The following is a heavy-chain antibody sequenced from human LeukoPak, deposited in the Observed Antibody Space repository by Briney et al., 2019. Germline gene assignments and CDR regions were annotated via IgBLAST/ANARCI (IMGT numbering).Heavy chain of an antibody. V-gene: IGHV4-4*02. CDR1: SGSISSSNW. CDR3: ARRYIRGDTYGFDI. Sequence: SETLSLTCAVSSGSISSSNWWSWVRRPPGKGLEWIGEIYHIGSTNYNPSLKSRVTISVDKSKNQFSLKLSSVTAADTAVYYCARRYIRGDTYGFDIWGQGTMVTVSS. D-gene: IGHD3-10*01. J-gene: IGHJ3*02. CDR2: IYHIGST.